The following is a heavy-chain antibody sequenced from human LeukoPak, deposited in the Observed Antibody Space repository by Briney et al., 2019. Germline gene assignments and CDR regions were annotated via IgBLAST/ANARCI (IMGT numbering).Heavy chain of an antibody. V-gene: IGHV3-48*01. Sequence: PGGSLRLSCAASGFSFTAYSMNWVRQAPGRGLEWISYIGPGGDIYYADSVTGRFTVSRDTAKNSLYLQMNGLRVEDTAVYYCARRFDSWGPGTLVTVSS. J-gene: IGHJ5*01. CDR1: GFSFTAYS. CDR3: ARRFDS. CDR2: IGPGGDI.